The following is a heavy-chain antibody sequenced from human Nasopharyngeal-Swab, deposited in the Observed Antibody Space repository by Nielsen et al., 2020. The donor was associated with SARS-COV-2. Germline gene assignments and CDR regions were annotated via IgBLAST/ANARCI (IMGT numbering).Heavy chain of an antibody. Sequence: VKVSCKASGGTFSSYAISWVRQAPGQGLEWMGGIIPIFGTANYAQKFQGRVTITADESTSTAYMELSSLRSEDTAVYYCARANLLPHIQLWAPRDYYYYYMDVWGKGTTVTVSS. V-gene: IGHV1-69*13. CDR1: GGTFSSYA. D-gene: IGHD5-18*01. CDR2: IIPIFGTA. CDR3: ARANLLPHIQLWAPRDYYYYYMDV. J-gene: IGHJ6*03.